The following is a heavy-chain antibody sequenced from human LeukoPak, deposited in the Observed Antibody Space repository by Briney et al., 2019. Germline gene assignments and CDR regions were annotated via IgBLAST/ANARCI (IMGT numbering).Heavy chain of an antibody. D-gene: IGHD2-2*01. Sequence: GGSLRLSCAASGFTFSSYWMHWVRQVPGKGLVSVSRINTDGTITTYADSVKGRFTISRDNARNTLYLQMHSLRAEDTAVYYCVRVANESSGSSTCYRHFDYWGQGTLVTVSS. CDR1: GFTFSSYW. V-gene: IGHV3-74*01. J-gene: IGHJ4*02. CDR2: INTDGTIT. CDR3: VRVANESSGSSTCYRHFDY.